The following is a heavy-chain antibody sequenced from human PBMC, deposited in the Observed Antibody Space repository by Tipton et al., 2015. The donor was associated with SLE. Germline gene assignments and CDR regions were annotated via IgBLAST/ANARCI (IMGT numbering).Heavy chain of an antibody. J-gene: IGHJ2*01. D-gene: IGHD3-3*01. CDR1: GFTFSSYP. CDR2: ISSNEGTT. Sequence: GSLRLSCSASGFTFSSYPMHWVRQAPGKGLKSVSAISSNEGTTYCADSVKGRFTISRDNSKNTLYLQMSSLRAEDTAVYYCVKEWRRYFDLWGRGTLVTVSS. CDR3: VKEWRRYFDL. V-gene: IGHV3-64D*06.